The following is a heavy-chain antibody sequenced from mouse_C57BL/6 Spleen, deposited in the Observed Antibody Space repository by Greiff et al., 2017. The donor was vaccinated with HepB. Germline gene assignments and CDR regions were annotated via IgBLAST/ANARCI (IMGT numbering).Heavy chain of an antibody. V-gene: IGHV14-2*01. CDR2: IDTEDGDT. D-gene: IGHD2-3*01. J-gene: IGHJ3*01. Sequence: VHVKQSGAELVKPGASVKLSCTASGFNIKDYYMHWVKQRTEQGLEWIGRIDTEDGDTKYAPKFQGKATITADTSSNTAYLQLCSLTSEDTAVYYWARDDGYYGWFAYWGQGTLVTVSA. CDR3: ARDDGYYGWFAY. CDR1: GFNIKDYY.